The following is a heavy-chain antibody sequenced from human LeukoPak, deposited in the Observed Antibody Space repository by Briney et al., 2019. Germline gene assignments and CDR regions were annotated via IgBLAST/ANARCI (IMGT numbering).Heavy chain of an antibody. CDR3: AREGWIREFDY. J-gene: IGHJ4*02. V-gene: IGHV3-21*01. CDR2: ISSSSSYI. Sequence: GGSLRLSCAASGFTFSSYSMNWVRQAAGKGLEWVSSISSSSSYIYYADSVKGRFTISRDNAKNSLYLQMNSLRAEDTAVYYCAREGWIREFDYWGQGTLVTVSS. CDR1: GFTFSSYS. D-gene: IGHD5-18*01.